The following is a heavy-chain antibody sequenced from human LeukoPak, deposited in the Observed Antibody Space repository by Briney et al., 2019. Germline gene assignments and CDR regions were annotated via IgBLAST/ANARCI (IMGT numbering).Heavy chain of an antibody. CDR2: IRSKAYGWTT. CDR3: RAYYYDSSGYSVLGAFDI. D-gene: IGHD3-22*01. J-gene: IGHJ3*02. CDR1: GFTFGDDT. V-gene: IGHV3-49*04. Sequence: GGSLRLSCTASGFTFGDDTMSWVRQAPGKGLEWVGFIRSKAYGWTTEYAASVKGKFTISRDDSKSIAYLQMNSLNTEDTAVYYCRAYYYDSSGYSVLGAFDIWGQGTMVTVSS.